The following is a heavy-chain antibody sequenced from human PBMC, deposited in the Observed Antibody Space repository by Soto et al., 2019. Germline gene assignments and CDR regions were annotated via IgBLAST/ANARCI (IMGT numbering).Heavy chain of an antibody. CDR3: ARAVIAEAGFKDAFDI. CDR1: GYTFTGYY. V-gene: IGHV1-2*04. CDR2: INPNSGGP. D-gene: IGHD6-13*01. Sequence: ASVKVSCKASGYTFTGYYMHWVRQAPGQGLEWMGWINPNSGGPNYAQKFQGWVTMTRDTSISTAYMELSRLRSDDTAVYYCARAVIAEAGFKDAFDIWGQGKMVTVS. J-gene: IGHJ3*02.